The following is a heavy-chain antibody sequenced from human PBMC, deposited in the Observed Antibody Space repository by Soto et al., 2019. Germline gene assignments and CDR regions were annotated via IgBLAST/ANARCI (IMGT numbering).Heavy chain of an antibody. CDR1: GYTFTDYY. CDR2: INPITGGT. D-gene: IGHD3-22*01. Sequence: GASVKVFCKASGYTFTDYYIHWLRQAPGQGLEWMGWINPITGGTNYAPNFPGRVTMTRDTSIGTAYMELSSLRSVETALDYCARNYYDSSDRDYLDYWRQGTRVTVSS. J-gene: IGHJ4*02. CDR3: ARNYYDSSDRDYLDY. V-gene: IGHV1-2*02.